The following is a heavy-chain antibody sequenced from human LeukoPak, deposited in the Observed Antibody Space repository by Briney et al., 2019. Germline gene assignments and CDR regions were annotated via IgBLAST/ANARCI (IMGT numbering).Heavy chain of an antibody. V-gene: IGHV3-33*01. CDR3: ARDPRYSGYDFSYFDY. CDR2: IWYDGSNK. J-gene: IGHJ4*02. Sequence: PGRSLRLSCAASGFTFSSYGMHRVRQAPGKGLEWVAVIWYDGSNKYYADSVKGRFTISRDNSKNTLYLPMNSLRAEDTAVYYCARDPRYSGYDFSYFDYWGQGTLVTVSS. CDR1: GFTFSSYG. D-gene: IGHD5-12*01.